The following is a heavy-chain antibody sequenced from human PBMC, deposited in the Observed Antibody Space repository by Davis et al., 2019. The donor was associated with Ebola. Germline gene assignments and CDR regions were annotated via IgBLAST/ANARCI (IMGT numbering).Heavy chain of an antibody. CDR2: IYYSGST. CDR3: AKEVLPSHYYYYYGMDV. Sequence: GSLRLSCTVSGGSISSYYWSWIRQPPGKGLEWIGYIYYSGSTNYNPSLKSRVTISVDTSKNQFSLKLSSVTAADTAVYYCAKEVLPSHYYYYYGMDVWGQGTTVTVSS. J-gene: IGHJ6*02. D-gene: IGHD3-3*01. V-gene: IGHV4-59*12. CDR1: GGSISSYY.